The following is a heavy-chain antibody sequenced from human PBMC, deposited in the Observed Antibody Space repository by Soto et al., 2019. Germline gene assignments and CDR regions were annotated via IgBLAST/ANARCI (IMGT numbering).Heavy chain of an antibody. D-gene: IGHD6-13*01. CDR2: IYWDDDK. J-gene: IGHJ4*02. CDR1: GFSLSTSGVG. V-gene: IGHV2-5*02. Sequence: EXGPTLVNPTPTLTLTCTFSGFSLSTSGVGVGWIRQPPGKALELLALIYWDDDKRYSPSLKSRLTITKDTSKNQVVLTMTNMDPVDTDTYYCAHSPGIAAPREFDYWGQGTLVTVSS. CDR3: AHSPGIAAPREFDY.